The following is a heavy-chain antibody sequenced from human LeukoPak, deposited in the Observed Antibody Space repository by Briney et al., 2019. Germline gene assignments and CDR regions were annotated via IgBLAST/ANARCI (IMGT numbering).Heavy chain of an antibody. J-gene: IGHJ4*02. Sequence: SVKVSCKASGGTFSSYAISWVRQAPGQGLEWMGGIIPIFGTANYAQKFQGRVTITADESTSTAYMELRSLRSDDTAVYYCARDGLAYYYDSKSFDYWGQGTLVTVSS. CDR1: GGTFSSYA. CDR2: IIPIFGTA. V-gene: IGHV1-69*13. D-gene: IGHD3-22*01. CDR3: ARDGLAYYYDSKSFDY.